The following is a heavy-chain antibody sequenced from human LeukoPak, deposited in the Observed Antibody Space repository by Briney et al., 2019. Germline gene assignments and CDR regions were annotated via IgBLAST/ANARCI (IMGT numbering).Heavy chain of an antibody. V-gene: IGHV4-38-2*02. CDR3: AREGSSWYYAFDI. CDR1: GYSISSGYY. D-gene: IGHD6-13*01. J-gene: IGHJ3*02. CDR2: IYHSGST. Sequence: SETLSLTCAVSGYSISSGYYWGWIRQPLGKGLEWIGSIYHSGSTYYNPSLKSRVTISVDTSKNQFSLKLSSVTAADTAVYYCAREGSSWYYAFDIWGQGTMVTVSS.